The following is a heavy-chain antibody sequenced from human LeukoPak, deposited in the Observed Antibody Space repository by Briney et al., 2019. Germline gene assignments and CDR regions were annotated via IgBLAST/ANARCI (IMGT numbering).Heavy chain of an antibody. J-gene: IGHJ5*02. CDR1: GGSISSYY. V-gene: IGHV4-4*07. CDR2: IYTSGST. Sequence: SETLSLTCTVSGGSISSYYWSWIRQPAGKGLEWIGRIYTSGSTNYNPSLKSRVTMSVDTSKNQFSLKLSSVTAADTAMYYCERGRCGGGSCYSGWFDPWGQGTLVTVSS. CDR3: ERGRCGGGSCYSGWFDP. D-gene: IGHD2-15*01.